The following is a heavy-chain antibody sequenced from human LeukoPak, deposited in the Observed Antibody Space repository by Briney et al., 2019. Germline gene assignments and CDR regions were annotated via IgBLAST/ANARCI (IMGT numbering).Heavy chain of an antibody. V-gene: IGHV3-30*18. CDR2: MSYEGSNK. CDR3: AKGDVPTDYFDY. Sequence: GKSLRLSCAASGFPFGSSGMHWVRQAPGKGLEWVALMSYEGSNKHYADFVKGRFTISRDNSKNTLYLQMNSLRPEDTAVYYCAKGDVPTDYFDYWGQGTLVTVSS. CDR1: GFPFGSSG. J-gene: IGHJ4*02.